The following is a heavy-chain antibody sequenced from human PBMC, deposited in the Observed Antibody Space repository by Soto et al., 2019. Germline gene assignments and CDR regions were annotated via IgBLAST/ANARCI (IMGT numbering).Heavy chain of an antibody. D-gene: IGHD6-13*01. V-gene: IGHV4-39*01. CDR2: IYYSGST. Sequence: SETLSLTCTVSGGSISSSSYYWGWIRQPPGKGLEWIGSIYYSGSTYYNPSLKSRVTISVDTSKNQFSLKLSSVTAADTAVYYCERQRNSRLFDYWGQGTLVTVSS. CDR1: GGSISSSSYY. J-gene: IGHJ4*02. CDR3: ERQRNSRLFDY.